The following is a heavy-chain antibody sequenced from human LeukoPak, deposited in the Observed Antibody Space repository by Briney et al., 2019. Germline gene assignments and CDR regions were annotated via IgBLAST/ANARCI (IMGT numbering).Heavy chain of an antibody. CDR1: GGTFSSYA. V-gene: IGHV1-69*04. D-gene: IGHD5-12*01. J-gene: IGHJ4*02. CDR3: ARDGRDVSGYDSAGY. Sequence: SVKVSCKASGGTFSSYAISWVRQAPGQGLEWMGRIIPILGIANYAQKFQGRVTITADRSTSTAYMELSSLRSEDTAVYYCARDGRDVSGYDSAGYWGQGTLVTVSS. CDR2: IIPILGIA.